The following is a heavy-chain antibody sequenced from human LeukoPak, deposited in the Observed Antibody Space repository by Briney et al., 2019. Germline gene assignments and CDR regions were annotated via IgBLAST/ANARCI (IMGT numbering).Heavy chain of an antibody. J-gene: IGHJ6*02. CDR2: IYYSGST. Sequence: SETLSLTCTVSGVSISSGDYYWSWIRQPPGKGLEWIGYIYYSGSTYYNPSLKSRVTISVDTSKNQFSLKLSSVTAADTAVYYCARDCSGGSCYYYYGMDVWGQGTTVTVSS. CDR1: GVSISSGDYY. D-gene: IGHD2-15*01. CDR3: ARDCSGGSCYYYYGMDV. V-gene: IGHV4-30-4*01.